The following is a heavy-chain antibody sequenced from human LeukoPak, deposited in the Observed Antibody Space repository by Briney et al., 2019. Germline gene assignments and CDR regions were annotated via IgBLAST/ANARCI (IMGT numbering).Heavy chain of an antibody. CDR2: ISGSVCST. J-gene: IGHJ4*02. CDR1: GFTFSSYA. D-gene: IGHD3-22*01. V-gene: IGHV3-23*01. Sequence: GGSLRLSCAASGFTFSSYAMSWVRQAPGKGLEWVSAISGSVCSTYYADSVKGRFTISRDNSKNTLYLQMNSLRAADTAVYYCAKDFEVVSGVYYYDSSGFYFDYRGQGTLVTVS. CDR3: AKDFEVVSGVYYYDSSGFYFDY.